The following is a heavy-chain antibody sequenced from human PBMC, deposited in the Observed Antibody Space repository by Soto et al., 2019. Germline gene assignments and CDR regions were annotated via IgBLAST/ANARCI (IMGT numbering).Heavy chain of an antibody. D-gene: IGHD2-15*01. CDR1: GASISITYT. J-gene: IGHJ5*02. CDR2: IYHTGTA. Sequence: PPETLSPTSFFSGASISITYTWSWVCQTPGKGLEWIGQIYHTGTASYNSSLKNRVTITLDKYNNQYPLRLTSMTAADTAVYYCATLPPRIVVVMTDLPTWGQGTLVTVSS. V-gene: IGHV4-4*03. CDR3: ATLPPRIVVVMTDLPT.